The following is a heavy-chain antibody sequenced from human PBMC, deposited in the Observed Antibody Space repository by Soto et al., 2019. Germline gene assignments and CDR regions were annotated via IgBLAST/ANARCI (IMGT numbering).Heavy chain of an antibody. CDR3: ARVSRMITFGGVIAPAETYYYYGMDV. D-gene: IGHD3-16*02. CDR1: GGSFSGYY. CDR2: INHSGST. J-gene: IGHJ6*04. Sequence: SETLSLTCAVYGGSFSGYYWSWIRQPPGKGLEWIGEINHSGSTNYNPSLKSRVTISVDTSKNQFSLKLSSVTAADTAVYYCARVSRMITFGGVIAPAETYYYYGMDVWGKGTTVTVS. V-gene: IGHV4-34*01.